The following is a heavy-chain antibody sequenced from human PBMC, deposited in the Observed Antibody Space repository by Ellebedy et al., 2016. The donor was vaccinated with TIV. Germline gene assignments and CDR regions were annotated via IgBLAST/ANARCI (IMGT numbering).Heavy chain of an antibody. Sequence: SPKISCAASGFPFGDYGMPWVRPAPGKGLEWVSGISWNSGKIGYADSVKGRFTISRDNAKNSLYLQMNSLRAEDTAVYYCARDPFSGRYTGEPDSWGQGTLVTVSS. D-gene: IGHD5-18*01. CDR2: ISWNSGKI. J-gene: IGHJ4*02. V-gene: IGHV3-9*01. CDR3: ARDPFSGRYTGEPDS. CDR1: GFPFGDYG.